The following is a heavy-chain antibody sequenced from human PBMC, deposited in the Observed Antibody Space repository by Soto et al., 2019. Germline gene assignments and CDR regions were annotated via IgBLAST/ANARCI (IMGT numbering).Heavy chain of an antibody. CDR1: GFTFSSYS. CDR3: ASPTDDSSGYHGYFQH. CDR2: ISYDGSNK. Sequence: XGSLRLSSAASGFTFSSYSMHWVRQAPGKGLEWAAVISYDGSNKYYADSVKGRFTISRDNSKNTLYLQMNSLRAEDTAVYYCASPTDDSSGYHGYFQHWGQGTLVTVSS. J-gene: IGHJ1*01. D-gene: IGHD3-22*01. V-gene: IGHV3-30-3*01.